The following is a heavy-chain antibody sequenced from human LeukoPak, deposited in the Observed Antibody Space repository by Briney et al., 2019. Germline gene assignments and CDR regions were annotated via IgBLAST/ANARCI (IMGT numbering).Heavy chain of an antibody. CDR1: GFTFDDYA. Sequence: GRSLRLSCAASGFTFDDYAMHWVRQAPGKGLEWVSGISWNSGSIGYADSVKGRFTISRDNAKNSLYLQMNSLRAEDTALYYCAKDSTPYSSGWYYFDYWGQGTLVTVSS. J-gene: IGHJ4*02. D-gene: IGHD6-19*01. CDR3: AKDSTPYSSGWYYFDY. V-gene: IGHV3-9*01. CDR2: ISWNSGSI.